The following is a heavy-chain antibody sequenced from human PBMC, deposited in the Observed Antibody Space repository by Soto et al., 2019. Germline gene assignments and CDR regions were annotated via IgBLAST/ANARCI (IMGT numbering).Heavy chain of an antibody. J-gene: IGHJ6*03. V-gene: IGHV5-51*01. CDR1: GYSFTSYW. CDR2: IYPGDSDT. CDR3: ARHLRGYCSSTSCPHMSGNYYYYYYMDV. D-gene: IGHD2-2*01. Sequence: PGESLKISCKGSGYSFTSYWIGWVRQMPGKGLEWMGIIYPGDSDTRYSPSFQGQVTISADKSISTAYLQWSSLKASDTAMYYCARHLRGYCSSTSCPHMSGNYYYYYYMDVWGKGTTVTVSS.